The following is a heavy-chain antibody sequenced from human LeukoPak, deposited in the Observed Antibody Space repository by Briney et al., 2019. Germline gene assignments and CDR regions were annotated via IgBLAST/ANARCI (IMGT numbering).Heavy chain of an antibody. D-gene: IGHD6-13*01. Sequence: PSETLSLTCTVSGCSISSYYWSWIRQPPGKGLEWIGYIYYSGSTNYNPSLKRRVTISVDTSKNQFSLKLSSVTAADTAVYYCAREQLVLRWFDPWGQGTLVTVSS. CDR1: GCSISSYY. J-gene: IGHJ5*02. CDR3: AREQLVLRWFDP. CDR2: IYYSGST. V-gene: IGHV4-59*01.